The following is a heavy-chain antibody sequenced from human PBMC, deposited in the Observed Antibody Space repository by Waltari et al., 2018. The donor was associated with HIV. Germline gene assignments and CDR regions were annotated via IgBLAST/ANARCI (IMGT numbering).Heavy chain of an antibody. CDR3: ARRQQLTD. CDR1: GFPFSRSW. Sequence: EVRLVESGAGLVPPGASLSLSCAASGFPFSRSWLTWVRQATGKGLEGGANIKEDGSEIHYVDSVKGRFTISRDNAKNSLYLQMNSLRAEDTAVYYCARRQQLTDWGQGTLVTVSS. J-gene: IGHJ4*02. V-gene: IGHV3-7*01. D-gene: IGHD6-13*01. CDR2: IKEDGSEI.